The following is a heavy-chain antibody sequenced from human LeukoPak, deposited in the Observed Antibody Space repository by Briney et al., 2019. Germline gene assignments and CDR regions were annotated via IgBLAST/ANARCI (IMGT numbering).Heavy chain of an antibody. V-gene: IGHV1-18*01. D-gene: IGHD2-15*01. CDR1: GYTFTSYG. Sequence: EASVKVSCKASGYTFTSYGISWVRQAPGQGLEWMGWISAYNGNTNYAQKLQGRVTMTRDTSISTAYMELSRLRSDDTAVYYCARDLVAATIGSGSYWFDPWGQGTLVTVSS. CDR2: ISAYNGNT. J-gene: IGHJ5*02. CDR3: ARDLVAATIGSGSYWFDP.